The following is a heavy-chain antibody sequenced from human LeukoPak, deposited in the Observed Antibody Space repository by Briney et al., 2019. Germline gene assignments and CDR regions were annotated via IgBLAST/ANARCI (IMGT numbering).Heavy chain of an antibody. CDR3: ARGLPVKYCSSTSCYFAGDWFDP. V-gene: IGHV1-8*01. J-gene: IGHJ5*02. D-gene: IGHD2-2*01. CDR1: GYTFTSYD. Sequence: GASVKVSCKASGYTFTSYDINGVRQATGQGLEWMGWMNPNSGNTGYAQKFQGRVTMTRNTSISTAYMELSSLRSEDTAVYYCARGLPVKYCSSTSCYFAGDWFDPWGQGTLVTVSS. CDR2: MNPNSGNT.